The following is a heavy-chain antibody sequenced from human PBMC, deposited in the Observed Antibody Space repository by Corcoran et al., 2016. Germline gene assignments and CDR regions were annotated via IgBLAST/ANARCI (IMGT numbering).Heavy chain of an antibody. CDR1: GYTFTSYA. J-gene: IGHJ4*02. CDR2: INAGNGNT. Sequence: QVQLVQSGAEVKKPGASVKVSCKASGYTFTSYAMHWVRQAPGQRLEWMGWINAGNGNTKYSQKFQGRVTITRDTSASTAYMERSSLRTDDTAVYYCARFGGARIAVAGRAALFYWGQGTLVTVSS. D-gene: IGHD6-19*01. CDR3: ARFGGARIAVAGRAALFY. V-gene: IGHV1-3*01.